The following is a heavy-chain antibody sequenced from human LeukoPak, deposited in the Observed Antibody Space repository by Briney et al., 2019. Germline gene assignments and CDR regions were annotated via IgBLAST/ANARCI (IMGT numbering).Heavy chain of an antibody. CDR3: ARDGSAAAGTDY. D-gene: IGHD6-13*01. CDR2: IRYDGSNK. V-gene: IGHV3-30*02. Sequence: PGGSLRLSCAASGFTFSSYGMHWVRQAPGKGLEWVAFIRYDGSNKYYADSVKGRFTISRDNSKNTLYLQMNSLRAEDTAVYYCARDGSAAAGTDYWGQGTLVTVSS. J-gene: IGHJ4*02. CDR1: GFTFSSYG.